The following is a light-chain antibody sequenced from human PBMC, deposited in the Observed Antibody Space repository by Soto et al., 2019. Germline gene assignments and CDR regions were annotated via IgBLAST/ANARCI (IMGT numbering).Light chain of an antibody. V-gene: IGLV2-14*01. CDR2: EVS. J-gene: IGLJ1*01. CDR3: SSYTSRTTDV. CDR1: SSDVGGYNY. Sequence: QSALTQPASVSGSPGQSITISCTGTSSDVGGYNYVSWYQQHPGKAPKLMIYEVSNRPSGVSFRFSGSKSGNTASLTISGLQAEDEADHYCSSYTSRTTDVFGTGTKLTVL.